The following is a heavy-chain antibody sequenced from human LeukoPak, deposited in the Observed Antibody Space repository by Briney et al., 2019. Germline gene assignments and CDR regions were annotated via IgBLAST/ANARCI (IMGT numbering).Heavy chain of an antibody. CDR1: GFTFDDYA. J-gene: IGHJ6*03. D-gene: IGHD4-17*01. CDR3: AKGATVSPYYYMDV. CDR2: ISWDGGST. Sequence: QTGGSLRLSCAASGFTFDDYAMHWVRQAPGKGLEWVSLISWDGGSTYYADSVKGRFTISRDNSKNSLYLQMNSLRAEDTALYYCAKGATVSPYYYMDVWGKGTTVTVSS. V-gene: IGHV3-43D*03.